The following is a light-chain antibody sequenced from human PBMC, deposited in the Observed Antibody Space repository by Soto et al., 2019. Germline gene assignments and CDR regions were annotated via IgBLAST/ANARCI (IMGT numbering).Light chain of an antibody. V-gene: IGLV1-40*01. CDR3: ESWDDTLKGHV. Sequence: QSVLTQPPSVSGAPGQRVTISCTGSSSNIGAGFDVQWYQQLPGTAPKLLIYDNNNRPSGVPDRFSGSKSGTSASLAITGLQAEDEADYYCESWDDTLKGHVFGGGTQLTVL. CDR1: SSNIGAGFD. J-gene: IGLJ3*02. CDR2: DNN.